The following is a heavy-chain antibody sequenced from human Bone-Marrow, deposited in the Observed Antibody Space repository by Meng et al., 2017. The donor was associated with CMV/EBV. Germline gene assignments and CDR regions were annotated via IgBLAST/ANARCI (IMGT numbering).Heavy chain of an antibody. CDR3: ARVGSSGYYHGGFFDY. CDR2: MNPNSGNT. CDR1: GYTFTSYD. Sequence: SGYTFTSYDINWVRQATGQGLEWMGWMNPNSGNTGYTQKFQGRVTITRNTSISTAYMELSSLRSEDTAVYYCARVGSSGYYHGGFFDYWGQGTLVTVSS. D-gene: IGHD3-22*01. V-gene: IGHV1-8*03. J-gene: IGHJ4*02.